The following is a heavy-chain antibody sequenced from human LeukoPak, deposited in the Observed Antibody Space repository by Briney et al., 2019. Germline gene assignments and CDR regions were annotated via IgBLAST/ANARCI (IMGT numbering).Heavy chain of an antibody. CDR3: AQNSGSYLYAFDI. D-gene: IGHD1-26*01. CDR2: IIPIFGTA. V-gene: IGHV1-69*05. Sequence: SVKVSCKASGGTFSSYAISWVRQAPGQGLEWMGGIIPIFGTANYAQKFQGRVTITTDESTSTAYMELSSLRSEHTAVYYCAQNSGSYLYAFDIWGQGTMVTVSS. CDR1: GGTFSSYA. J-gene: IGHJ3*02.